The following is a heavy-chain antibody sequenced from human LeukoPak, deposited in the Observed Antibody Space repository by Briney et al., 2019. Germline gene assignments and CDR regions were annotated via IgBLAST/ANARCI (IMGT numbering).Heavy chain of an antibody. CDR3: ARENPHGWFDP. CDR1: GVSITSYY. V-gene: IGHV4-59*13. CDR2: IHSRGTT. J-gene: IGHJ5*02. Sequence: PSETLSLTCSVSGVSITSYYWNWIRQSPGKGLEWLGNIHSRGTTNYNPSLKSRVTLSLDTSKSQFALKVTSVTAADTAVYYCARENPHGWFDPWGQGTLVTVSS.